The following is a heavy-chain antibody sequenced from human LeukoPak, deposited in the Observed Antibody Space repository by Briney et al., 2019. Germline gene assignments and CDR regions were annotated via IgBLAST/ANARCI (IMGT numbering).Heavy chain of an antibody. J-gene: IGHJ5*02. CDR2: INPNSGGT. V-gene: IGHV1-2*02. CDR1: GYTFTDFY. D-gene: IGHD6-19*01. Sequence: GASVKVSCKASGYTFTDFYMHWVRQAPGQGHEWMGWINPNSGGTNYVQKFQGRVIMTRDTSITTAYMELSRLRSDDTAVYYCARAGPSYSSGWPNWFDPWGQGTLVTVSS. CDR3: ARAGPSYSSGWPNWFDP.